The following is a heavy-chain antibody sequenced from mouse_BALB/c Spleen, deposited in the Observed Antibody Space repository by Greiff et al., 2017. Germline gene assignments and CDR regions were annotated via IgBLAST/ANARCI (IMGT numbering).Heavy chain of an antibody. Sequence: VQLQQSGAELVKPGASVKLSCTASGFNIKDTYMHWVKQRPEQGLEWIGRIDPANGNTKYDPKFQGKATITADTSSNIAYLQLSSLTSEDTAVYYCAGSTMIILYAMDYWGQGTSVTVSS. V-gene: IGHV14-3*02. J-gene: IGHJ4*01. CDR1: GFNIKDTY. CDR3: AGSTMIILYAMDY. D-gene: IGHD2-4*01. CDR2: IDPANGNT.